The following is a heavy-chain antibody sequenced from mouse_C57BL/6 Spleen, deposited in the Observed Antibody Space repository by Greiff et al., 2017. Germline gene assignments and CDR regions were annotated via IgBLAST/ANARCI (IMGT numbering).Heavy chain of an antibody. CDR3: TTFTFITTVVADFDY. Sequence: VHVKQSGAELVRPGASVKLSCTASGFNIKDDYMHWVKQRPEQGLEWIGWIDPENGDTEYASKFQGKATITADTSSNTAYLQLSSLTSEDTAVYYCTTFTFITTVVADFDYWGQGTTLTVSS. CDR1: GFNIKDDY. CDR2: IDPENGDT. D-gene: IGHD1-1*01. V-gene: IGHV14-4*01. J-gene: IGHJ2*01.